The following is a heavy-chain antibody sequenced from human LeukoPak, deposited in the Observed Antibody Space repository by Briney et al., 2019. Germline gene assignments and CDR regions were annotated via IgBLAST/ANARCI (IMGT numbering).Heavy chain of an antibody. Sequence: PGRSLRLSCAASGFTFSDYAMHWVRQAPGKGLEWVAVISKDGSDKYYPGSVRGRFTISRDNSKNTLYLQMNSLRAEDTAVYYCAKDLSGSGNYWGQGTLVTVSS. J-gene: IGHJ4*02. CDR3: AKDLSGSGNY. D-gene: IGHD3-10*01. CDR1: GFTFSDYA. CDR2: ISKDGSDK. V-gene: IGHV3-30-3*01.